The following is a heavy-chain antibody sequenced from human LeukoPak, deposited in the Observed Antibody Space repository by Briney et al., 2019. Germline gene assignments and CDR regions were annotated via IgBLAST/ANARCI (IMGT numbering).Heavy chain of an antibody. V-gene: IGHV4-38-2*02. D-gene: IGHD2-21*02. CDR3: ARHGPVATATDAFDL. CDR1: GYSISSGYY. J-gene: IGHJ3*01. Sequence: SETLSLTCTVSGYSISSGYYCAWIRQSPGRGLEWLGSVYYSGRTDYNPFLKSRVTILVDTSKHQLSLRLSAVAAADTAVYYCARHGPVATATDAFDLWGQGTMVTVST. CDR2: VYYSGRT.